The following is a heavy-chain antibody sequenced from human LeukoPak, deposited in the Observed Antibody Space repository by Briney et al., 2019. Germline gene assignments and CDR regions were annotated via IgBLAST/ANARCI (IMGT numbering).Heavy chain of an antibody. Sequence: SETLSLTCTVSGGSISSGSYYWSWIRQPAGKGLEWIGRIYTSGSTNYNPSLKSRVTISADTSKNQFSLKLTSVTAADTAVYYCARAPWGDVLTGFDYWGQGTLVTVSS. V-gene: IGHV4-61*02. CDR1: GGSISSGSYY. D-gene: IGHD3-9*01. CDR2: IYTSGST. CDR3: ARAPWGDVLTGFDY. J-gene: IGHJ4*02.